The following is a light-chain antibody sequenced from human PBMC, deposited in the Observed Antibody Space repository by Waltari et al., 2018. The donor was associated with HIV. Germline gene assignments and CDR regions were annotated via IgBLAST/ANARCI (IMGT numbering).Light chain of an antibody. V-gene: IGLV1-47*01. J-gene: IGLJ2*01. Sequence: QSVLTQPPSASGTPGQRVTISCSGCSPNIGSHYVYWYQHLPRTAPNLLIYMNNQRPSGVPDRFSGAKYCTSASLAISGLRSEEEAYYYCAAWDASLSAWSFCGGTELTVL. CDR2: MNN. CDR1: SPNIGSHY. CDR3: AAWDASLSAWS.